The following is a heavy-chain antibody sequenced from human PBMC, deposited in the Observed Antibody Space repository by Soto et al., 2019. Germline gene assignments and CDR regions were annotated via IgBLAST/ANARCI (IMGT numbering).Heavy chain of an antibody. CDR3: ARDRRGRADGFIYYYGMEV. D-gene: IGHD6-13*01. CDR2: IFEAATA. J-gene: IGHJ6*02. CDR1: GESVGRGTNY. V-gene: IGHV4-61*01. Sequence: QVQLQESGPGLMKPSGTLSLICSVSGESVGRGTNYWSWVRQAPGRGLEWIGYIFEAATAIYNPSFESRVSISLDAAKNQVSLKLTSATAADTAIYYCARDRRGRADGFIYYYGMEVWGQGTSVTVSS.